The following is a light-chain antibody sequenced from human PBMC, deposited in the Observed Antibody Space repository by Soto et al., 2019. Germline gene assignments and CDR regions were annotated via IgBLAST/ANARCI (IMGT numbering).Light chain of an antibody. CDR3: HQYGSSSMYT. Sequence: EIVLTQSPGTLSLSPGERATLSCRASHSVSSSYLAWYQQKPGQAPRLLIYGASSRATGIPDRFSGSGSGTDFTLTISRLEPEDFAVYYCHQYGSSSMYTFGQGTKLEIK. J-gene: IGKJ2*01. CDR2: GAS. V-gene: IGKV3-20*01. CDR1: HSVSSSY.